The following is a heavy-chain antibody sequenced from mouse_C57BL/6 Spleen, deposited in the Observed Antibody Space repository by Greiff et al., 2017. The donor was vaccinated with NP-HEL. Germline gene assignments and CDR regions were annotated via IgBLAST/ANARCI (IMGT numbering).Heavy chain of an antibody. CDR3: ARNGYEGY. V-gene: IGHV14-1*01. CDR1: GFNIKDYY. Sequence: VQLQQSGAELVRPGASVKLSCTASGFNIKDYYMHWVKQRPEQGLEWIGRIDPEDGDTEYAPKFKGKATFTADTSSNTAYMQLSSLTTEDSAIYYCARNGYEGYWGQGTTLTVSS. CDR2: IDPEDGDT. D-gene: IGHD2-2*01. J-gene: IGHJ2*01.